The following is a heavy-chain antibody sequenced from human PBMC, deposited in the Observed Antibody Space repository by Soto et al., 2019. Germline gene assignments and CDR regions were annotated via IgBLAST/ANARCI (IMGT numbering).Heavy chain of an antibody. D-gene: IGHD1-26*01. CDR1: GFTLSAYG. V-gene: IGHV3-30*18. CDR3: AKVTFSGDYYYSYGMDV. CDR2: ISYDGSSK. Sequence: QEKLVESGGGVVQPGRSLKLSCAASGFTLSAYGLHWVGQAPGKGLEGGTVISYDGSSKYYADSVKGRFIVSRDNSKNTLYLQMNSLRPEDTAVYYCAKVTFSGDYYYSYGMDVWGQGTTVTVSS. J-gene: IGHJ6*02.